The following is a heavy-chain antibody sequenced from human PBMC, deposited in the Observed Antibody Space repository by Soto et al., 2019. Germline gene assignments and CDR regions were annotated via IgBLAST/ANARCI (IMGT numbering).Heavy chain of an antibody. CDR3: AKANPLPLWI. J-gene: IGHJ4*02. D-gene: IGHD5-12*01. V-gene: IGHV3-30*18. CDR1: GFTFSSYG. Sequence: QVQLVESGGGVVQPGRSLRLSCAAPGFTFSSYGMHWVRQAPGKGLEWVAVISYDGSNKYYADSVKGRFTISRDNSKNTLYLQMNSLRAEDTAVYYCAKANPLPLWIWGQGTLVTVSS. CDR2: ISYDGSNK.